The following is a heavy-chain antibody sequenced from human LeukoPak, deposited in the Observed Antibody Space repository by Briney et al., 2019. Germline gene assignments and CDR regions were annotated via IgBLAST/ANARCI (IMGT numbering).Heavy chain of an antibody. CDR1: GGSFSGYY. D-gene: IGHD3-9*01. Sequence: PSETLSLTCAVYGGSFSGYYWSWIRQPPGKGLELLGEINHSGSTNYNPSLKSRVTISVDTSKNQFSLKLSSVTAADTAVYYQAKDGIRYFDWLSHPFDYWGQGTLVTVSS. CDR3: AKDGIRYFDWLSHPFDY. V-gene: IGHV4-34*01. CDR2: INHSGST. J-gene: IGHJ4*02.